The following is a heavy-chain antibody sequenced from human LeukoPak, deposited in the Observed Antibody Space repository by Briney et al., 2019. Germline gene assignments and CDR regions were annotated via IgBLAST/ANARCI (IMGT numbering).Heavy chain of an antibody. D-gene: IGHD5-18*01. CDR2: INPSGGST. J-gene: IGHJ3*02. CDR1: GYTFTSYY. Sequence: ASVKVSCKASGYTFTSYYMHWVRQAPGQGFEWMGIINPSGGSTSYAQKFQGRVTMTRDTSTSTVYMELSSLRSEDTAVYYCATEIQLWRPDAFDIRGQGTMVTVSS. V-gene: IGHV1-46*01. CDR3: ATEIQLWRPDAFDI.